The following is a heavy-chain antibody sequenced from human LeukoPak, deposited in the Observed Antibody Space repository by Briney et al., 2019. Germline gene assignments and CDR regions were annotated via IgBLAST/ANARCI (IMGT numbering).Heavy chain of an antibody. J-gene: IGHJ5*02. V-gene: IGHV4-59*01. D-gene: IGHD3-3*01. CDR1: GGSMKSYY. CDR2: IYHTGSI. CDR3: ARDRSEWSAEDNWFDH. Sequence: PSETLSLTCIVSGGSMKSYYWNWIRQTPGKGLEWIGYIYHTGSIKYNPSLESRVSISMDTSKNQISLTLKSLTAADTAVYYCARDRSEWSAEDNWFDHWGRGTLVTVSS.